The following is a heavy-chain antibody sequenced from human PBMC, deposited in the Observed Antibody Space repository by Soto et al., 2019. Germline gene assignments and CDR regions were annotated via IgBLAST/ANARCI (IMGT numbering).Heavy chain of an antibody. V-gene: IGHV1-18*01. CDR1: GYTFTSYG. Sequence: EASVKVSCKASGYTFTSYGISWVRQAPGQGLEWMGWISGNNGNTKYAQKVQVRVTMTTDTSTSTAYMDLRSLRSDDSAVYYCARVALLRKSAYDADYYYGMDVWGQGTTVTVSS. CDR2: ISGNNGNT. J-gene: IGHJ6*02. D-gene: IGHD5-12*01. CDR3: ARVALLRKSAYDADYYYGMDV.